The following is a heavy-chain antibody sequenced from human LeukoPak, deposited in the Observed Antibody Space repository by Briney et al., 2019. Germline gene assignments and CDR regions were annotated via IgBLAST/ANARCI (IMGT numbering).Heavy chain of an antibody. CDR2: KWYDGSNK. CDR3: ARDPQPYIAVAADY. D-gene: IGHD6-19*01. J-gene: IGHJ4*02. Sequence: GGSLRLSCAASGFTFSSYGMHWVRQAPGKGLEWVAVKWYDGSNKYYADSVKGRFTISRDNSKNTLYLQMNSLRAEDTAVYYCARDPQPYIAVAADYWGQGTLVTVSS. CDR1: GFTFSSYG. V-gene: IGHV3-33*01.